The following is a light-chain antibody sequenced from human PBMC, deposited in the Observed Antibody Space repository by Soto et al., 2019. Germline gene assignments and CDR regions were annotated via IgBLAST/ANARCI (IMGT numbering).Light chain of an antibody. Sequence: QSALTQPPSASGSPGQSVTISCTGTSSDVGGYNYVSWYQQHPGKAPKLMIYEVNKRPSGVPDRFSGSKSGNTASLTVSGLQVDDEADYYCSSYAGSTVVFGGGTKLTVL. CDR1: SSDVGGYNY. J-gene: IGLJ2*01. CDR3: SSYAGSTVV. CDR2: EVN. V-gene: IGLV2-8*01.